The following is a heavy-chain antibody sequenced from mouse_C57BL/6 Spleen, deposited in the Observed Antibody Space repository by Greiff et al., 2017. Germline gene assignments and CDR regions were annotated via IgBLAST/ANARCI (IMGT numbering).Heavy chain of an antibody. V-gene: IGHV5-9-1*02. CDR2: ISSGGDYI. D-gene: IGHD1-1*01. Sequence: EVMLVESGEGLVKPGGSLKLSCAASGFTFSSYAMSWVRQTSEKRLEWVAYISSGGDYIYYADTVKGRFTISRDNARNTLYLQMSSLKSEDTAMYYCTREGITTVGGYFDYWGQGTTLTVSS. CDR1: GFTFSSYA. CDR3: TREGITTVGGYFDY. J-gene: IGHJ2*01.